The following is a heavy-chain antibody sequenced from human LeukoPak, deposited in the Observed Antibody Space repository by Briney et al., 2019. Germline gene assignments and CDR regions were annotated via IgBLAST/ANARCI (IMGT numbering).Heavy chain of an antibody. D-gene: IGHD3-3*01. Sequence: ASVKVSCKASGFTFTSSAVQWVRQARGQRLEWIGWIVVGSGNTNYAQKFQERVTITRDMSTSTAYMELSSLRSEGTAVYYCAASRGYYDFWSGYYQVGSDAFDIWGQGTMVTVSS. J-gene: IGHJ3*02. CDR1: GFTFTSSA. CDR2: IVVGSGNT. V-gene: IGHV1-58*01. CDR3: AASRGYYDFWSGYYQVGSDAFDI.